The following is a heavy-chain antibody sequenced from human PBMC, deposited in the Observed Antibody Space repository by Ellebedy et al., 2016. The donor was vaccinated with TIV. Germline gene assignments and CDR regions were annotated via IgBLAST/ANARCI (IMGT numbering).Heavy chain of an antibody. CDR1: AGSPTNHF. D-gene: IGHD6-25*01. CDR2: IYYTGSN. CDR3: ARVAITAAVGGGYFDL. Sequence: MPGGSLTLSCTVSAGSPTNHFWRWIRHPPGTGLEWIASIYYTGSNNYNPSLKSGVTISVDTSKNQISLNLMSSLSDADTAVYYCARVAITAAVGGGYFDLWGRGALVTVSS. V-gene: IGHV4-59*11. J-gene: IGHJ2*01.